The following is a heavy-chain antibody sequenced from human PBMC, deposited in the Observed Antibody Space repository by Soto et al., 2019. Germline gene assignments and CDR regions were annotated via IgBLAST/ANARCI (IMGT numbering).Heavy chain of an antibody. CDR3: ARDGGMAARHLYSYGMDV. J-gene: IGHJ6*02. CDR1: GFTFSSYA. V-gene: IGHV3-30-3*01. Sequence: QVQLVESGGGVVQPGRSLRLSCAASGFTFSSYAMHWVRQAPGKGLEWVAVISYDGSNKYYADSVKGRFTISRDNSKNTLYLQMNSLRAEDTAVYYCARDGGMAARHLYSYGMDVWGQGTTVTVSS. CDR2: ISYDGSNK. D-gene: IGHD6-6*01.